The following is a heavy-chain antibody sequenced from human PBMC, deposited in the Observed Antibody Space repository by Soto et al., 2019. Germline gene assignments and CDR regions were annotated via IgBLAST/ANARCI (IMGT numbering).Heavy chain of an antibody. D-gene: IGHD2-2*02. V-gene: IGHV1-8*01. CDR2: MSPNSGRT. CDR3: ARGKRYTNDY. CDR1: GYTFSNHD. Sequence: ASVKVSCKASGYTFSNHDINWVRQATGQGLEWMGWMSPNSGRTGYAQKFQGRVTMTRNTSSSTAYMELSSLRSDDTAVYYCARGKRYTNDYWGQGTQVTVSS. J-gene: IGHJ4*02.